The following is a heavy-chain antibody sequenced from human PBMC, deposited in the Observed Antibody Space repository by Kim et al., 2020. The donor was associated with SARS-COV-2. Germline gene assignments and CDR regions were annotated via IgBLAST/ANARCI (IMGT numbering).Heavy chain of an antibody. J-gene: IGHJ1*01. D-gene: IGHD3-22*01. CDR3: ARALDDYYDSSGYSSAEYFQH. Sequence: ASVKVSCKASSYTFTSYGISWVRQAPGQGLEWMGWISAYNGNTNYAQKLQGRVTMTTDTSTSTAYMELRSLRSDDTAVYYCARALDDYYDSSGYSSAEYFQHWGQGTLVTVSS. CDR2: ISAYNGNT. CDR1: SYTFTSYG. V-gene: IGHV1-18*01.